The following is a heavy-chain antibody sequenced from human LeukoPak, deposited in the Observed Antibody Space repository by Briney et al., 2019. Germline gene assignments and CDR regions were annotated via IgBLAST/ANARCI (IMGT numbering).Heavy chain of an antibody. D-gene: IGHD6-13*01. Sequence: SQTLSLTCAISGDSVSSDSAAWNWIRQSPSRGLEGLGRTYYSSKWYKDYAVSVKSRITLNPDTSKNQFSLLLNSVTPEDTAVYYCAKDATAVVGTVYMDVWGKGTTVTISS. CDR2: TYYSSKWYK. CDR1: GDSVSSDSAA. J-gene: IGHJ6*03. CDR3: AKDATAVVGTVYMDV. V-gene: IGHV6-1*01.